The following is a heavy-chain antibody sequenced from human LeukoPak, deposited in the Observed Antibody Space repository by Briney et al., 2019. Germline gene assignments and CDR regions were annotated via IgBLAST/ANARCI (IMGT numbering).Heavy chain of an antibody. Sequence: GGSLRPSCAASGFTVSSDYMNWVRQAPGKGLEWVSLIYSGGNTYYADSVRGRFTISRDNSKNTLHLQMNSLRVEDTAVYYCARGFNRGFDPWGQGTLVTVSS. J-gene: IGHJ5*02. CDR3: ARGFNRGFDP. D-gene: IGHD1-14*01. CDR2: IYSGGNT. V-gene: IGHV3-53*01. CDR1: GFTVSSDY.